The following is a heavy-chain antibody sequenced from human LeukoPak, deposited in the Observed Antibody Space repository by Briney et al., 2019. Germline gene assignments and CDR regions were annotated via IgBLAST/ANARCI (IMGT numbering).Heavy chain of an antibody. CDR3: ARHSRRYCSSTSCYAFDY. D-gene: IGHD2-2*01. CDR1: GWSFSGYY. CDR2: INHSGST. V-gene: IGHV4-34*01. Sequence: SETLSLTCAVYGWSFSGYYWSWIRQPPGKGLEWIGEINHSGSTNYNPSLKSRLTISLDTSKNQFSLKMSSVTAAETAVYYCARHSRRYCSSTSCYAFDYWGEGTLVTVSS. J-gene: IGHJ4*02.